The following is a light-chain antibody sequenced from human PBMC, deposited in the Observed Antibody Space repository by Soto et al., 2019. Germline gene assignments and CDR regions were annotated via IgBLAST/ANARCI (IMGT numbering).Light chain of an antibody. V-gene: IGLV4-69*01. J-gene: IGLJ2*01. Sequence: QPVLTQSPSASASLGASVRLTCTLSSGHSTHAIAWHQQQPDKGPRYLMNLNNDGSHIKGDGIPDRFSGSSSGAERYLTISSLQSEDEADYYCQTWCTGTVVFGGGTKLSVL. CDR3: QTWCTGTVV. CDR1: SGHSTHA. CDR2: LNNDGSH.